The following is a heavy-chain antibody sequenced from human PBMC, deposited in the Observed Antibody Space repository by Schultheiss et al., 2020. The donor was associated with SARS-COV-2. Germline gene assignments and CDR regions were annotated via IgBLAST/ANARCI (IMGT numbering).Heavy chain of an antibody. CDR1: GFTFSSYA. CDR3: ARGVGAAAGTNWFDR. D-gene: IGHD6-13*01. CDR2: ISYDGSNK. J-gene: IGHJ5*02. V-gene: IGHV3-30*03. Sequence: GGSLRLSCAASGFTFSSYAMHWVRQAPGKGLEWVAVISYDGSNKYYADSVKGRFTISRDNSKNTLYLQMNSLRVEDTAVYYCARGVGAAAGTNWFDRWGQGSLVTVSS.